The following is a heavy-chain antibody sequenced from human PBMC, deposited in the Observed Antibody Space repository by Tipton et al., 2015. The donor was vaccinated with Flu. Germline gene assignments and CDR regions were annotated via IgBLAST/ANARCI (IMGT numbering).Heavy chain of an antibody. CDR1: GFSFSAHW. Sequence: SLRLSCAASGFSFSAHWMAWFRQAPGKRLEWVANINPDGSVTNYGASVRGRFTISRDNAKSSLYLQMNSLTDEDTAAYYCARDVFGGCSDYWGQGTPVTVSS. J-gene: IGHJ4*02. V-gene: IGHV3-7*01. D-gene: IGHD6-19*01. CDR2: INPDGSVT. CDR3: ARDVFGGCSDY.